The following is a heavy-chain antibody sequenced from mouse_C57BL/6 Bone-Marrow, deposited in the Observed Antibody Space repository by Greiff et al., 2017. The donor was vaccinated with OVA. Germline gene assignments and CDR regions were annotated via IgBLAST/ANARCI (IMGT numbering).Heavy chain of an antibody. CDR1: GYTFTSYW. CDR2: IDPSDSYT. Sequence: QVQLQQPGAELVKPGASVKLSCKASGYTFTSYWMQWVKQRPGQGLEWIGEIDPSDSYTNYNQKFNGKATLTVDTSSSTAYMQLSSLTSEDSAVYYCARRGAQATENYAMDYWGQGTSVTVSS. V-gene: IGHV1-50*01. J-gene: IGHJ4*01. CDR3: ARRGAQATENYAMDY. D-gene: IGHD3-2*02.